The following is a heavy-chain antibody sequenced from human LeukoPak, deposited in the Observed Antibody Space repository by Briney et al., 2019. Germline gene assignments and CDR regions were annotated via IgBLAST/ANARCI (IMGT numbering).Heavy chain of an antibody. CDR2: ISSDGNTK. V-gene: IGHV3-30-3*01. Sequence: GRSLRLSCAASGFTFSGYFMHWVRQAPGKGVEGVAIISSDGNTKYYADSVKGRFTISRGNSKNTLYLQMNSLRAEDTAVYYCARDSQYAMDVWGQGTTVTVSS. CDR3: ARDSQYAMDV. CDR1: GFTFSGYF. J-gene: IGHJ6*02.